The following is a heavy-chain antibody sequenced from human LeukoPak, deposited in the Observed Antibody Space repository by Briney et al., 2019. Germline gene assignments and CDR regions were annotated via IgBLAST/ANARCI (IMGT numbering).Heavy chain of an antibody. J-gene: IGHJ4*02. V-gene: IGHV3-74*01. CDR2: VNSAGSST. Sequence: GGSLRLSCAASGFTFSSYWMHWVRQAPGKGLVWVSRVNSAGSSTNYADSVQGRFTISRDNAKNTLYLQMNGQGADDTAVYFCARGASGSYYRIDYWGQGTLVTVSS. D-gene: IGHD3-10*01. CDR3: ARGASGSYYRIDY. CDR1: GFTFSSYW.